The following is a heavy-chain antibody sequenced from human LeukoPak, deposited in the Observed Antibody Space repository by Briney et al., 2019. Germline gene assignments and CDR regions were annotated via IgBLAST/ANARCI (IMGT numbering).Heavy chain of an antibody. J-gene: IGHJ4*02. CDR3: ATGLSPYSSGWYSY. CDR2: FDPEDGET. CDR1: GYTLVELS. Sequence: GASVNVSCKVSGYTLVELSMHWVRQAPGKGLEWMGGFDPEDGETIYAQKFQGRVTMTEDTSTDTAYMELSSLRSEDTAVYYCATGLSPYSSGWYSYWGQGTLVTVSS. D-gene: IGHD6-19*01. V-gene: IGHV1-24*01.